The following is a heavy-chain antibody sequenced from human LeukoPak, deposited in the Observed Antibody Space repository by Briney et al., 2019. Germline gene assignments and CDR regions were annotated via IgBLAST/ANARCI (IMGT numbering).Heavy chain of an antibody. CDR2: ITPMFGTA. J-gene: IGHJ4*02. Sequence: SVKVSCKASGGTFSSYVISWVRQAPGQGLEWMGGITPMFGTANYAQKFQGRVTITAVESMSTAYMELSSLRSEDTAVYYCARGWLAETTVVTPYNYWGQGTLVTVSS. V-gene: IGHV1-69*13. CDR3: ARGWLAETTVVTPYNY. D-gene: IGHD4-23*01. CDR1: GGTFSSYV.